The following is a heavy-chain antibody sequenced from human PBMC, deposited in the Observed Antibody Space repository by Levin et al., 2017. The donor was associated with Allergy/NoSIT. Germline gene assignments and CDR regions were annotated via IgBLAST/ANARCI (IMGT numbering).Heavy chain of an antibody. CDR3: ARGGVTRRYFDWLHQEVLFDS. J-gene: IGHJ3*02. CDR1: GYTFTGYY. CDR2: SNPNSGGT. Sequence: ASVKVSCKASGYTFTGYYMHWVRQAPGQGLEWMGWSNPNSGGTNYAQKFQGRVTMTRDTSISTAYMELSRLRSDDTAVYYCARGGVTRRYFDWLHQEVLFDSWGQGTMVTVSS. V-gene: IGHV1-2*02. D-gene: IGHD3-9*01.